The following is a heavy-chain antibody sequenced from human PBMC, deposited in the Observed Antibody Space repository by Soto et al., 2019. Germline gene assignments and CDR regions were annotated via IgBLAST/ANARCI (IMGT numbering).Heavy chain of an antibody. V-gene: IGHV4-31*01. CDR1: GGSISSGGYY. CDR2: IYYSGST. J-gene: IGHJ4*02. Sequence: QVQLQESGPGLVKPSQTLSLTCTVSGGSISSGGYYWNWIRQHPGKGLEWIGYIYYSGSTSYNQSRNSLVTISVETSKNQFSLELSSVTAADTALYYCAREPLTWGQGTLVTVSS. CDR3: AREPLT.